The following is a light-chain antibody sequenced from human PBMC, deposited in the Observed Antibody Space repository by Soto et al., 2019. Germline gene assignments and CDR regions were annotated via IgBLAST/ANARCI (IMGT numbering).Light chain of an antibody. Sequence: EMVLTQSPGTLSLSPGDRATLSCRASQSVSNDYVAWVQQKPGQTPRLLIYSVSSRATGIPDRFSGSGSGTDFTLTISRLEPEDFAMYYCQQYVTTPITFGQGTRLEIK. CDR3: QQYVTTPIT. V-gene: IGKV3-20*01. J-gene: IGKJ5*01. CDR2: SVS. CDR1: QSVSNDY.